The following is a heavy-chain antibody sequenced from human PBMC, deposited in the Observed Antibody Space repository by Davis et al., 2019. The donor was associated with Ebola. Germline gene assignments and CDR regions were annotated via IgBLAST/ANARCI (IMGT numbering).Heavy chain of an antibody. J-gene: IGHJ4*02. CDR3: ARHDHSSGWVVGATVDY. Sequence: SVKVSFKASVGTFSSYAISCVRHAPGQGLEWMGRIIPILGIANYAQKFQGRVTITADKSTSTAYMELSSLRSEDTAVYYCARHDHSSGWVVGATVDYWGQGTLVTVSS. V-gene: IGHV1-69*04. CDR1: VGTFSSYA. CDR2: IIPILGIA. D-gene: IGHD6-19*01.